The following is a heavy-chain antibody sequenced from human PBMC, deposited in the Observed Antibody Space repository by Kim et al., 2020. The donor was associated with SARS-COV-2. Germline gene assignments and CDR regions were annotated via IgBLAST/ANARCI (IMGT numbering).Heavy chain of an antibody. V-gene: IGHV1-8*01. D-gene: IGHD3-22*01. CDR1: GYTFTSYD. CDR3: ARGARGSTMIVVVPLYYYYMDV. J-gene: IGHJ6*03. CDR2: MNPNSVNT. Sequence: ASVKVSCKASGYTFTSYDINWVRQATGQGLEWMGWMNPNSVNTGYAQKFQGRVTMTRNTSISTAYMELSSLRSEETAVYYCARGARGSTMIVVVPLYYYYMDVWGKGTTVTVSS.